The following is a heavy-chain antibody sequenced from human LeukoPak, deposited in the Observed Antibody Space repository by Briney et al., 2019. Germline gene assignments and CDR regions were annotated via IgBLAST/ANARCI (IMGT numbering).Heavy chain of an antibody. CDR1: GFTFSTYE. D-gene: IGHD5-18*01. J-gene: IGHJ3*02. CDR3: ARGGNDGYLWNAFDI. V-gene: IGHV3-48*03. Sequence: PGGSLRLSCAASGFTFSTYEMNWVRQAPGKGLEWLSYISSSGTTIYYADSVKGRFTISRDNAKNSLYLQMNSLRAEDTTVYYCARGGNDGYLWNAFDIWGQGTLFTVSS. CDR2: ISSSGTTI.